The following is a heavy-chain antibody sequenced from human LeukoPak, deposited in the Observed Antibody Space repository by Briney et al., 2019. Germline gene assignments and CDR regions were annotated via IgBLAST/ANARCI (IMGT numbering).Heavy chain of an antibody. Sequence: SETLSLTCTVSGYSISSGYYWGWIRQPPGKGLEWIGSIYHSGSTYYNPSLKSRVTISVDTSKYQFSLKLSSVTAADTAVYYCARDRRCSSTSCIVDYYYMDVWGKGTTVTVSS. CDR2: IYHSGST. D-gene: IGHD2-2*01. V-gene: IGHV4-38-2*02. J-gene: IGHJ6*03. CDR1: GYSISSGYY. CDR3: ARDRRCSSTSCIVDYYYMDV.